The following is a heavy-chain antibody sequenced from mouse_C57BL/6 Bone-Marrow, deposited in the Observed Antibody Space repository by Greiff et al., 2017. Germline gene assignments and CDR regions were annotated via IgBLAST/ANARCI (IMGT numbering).Heavy chain of an antibody. CDR3: ARQIYYDYDYAMDY. CDR1: GFTFSSYG. D-gene: IGHD2-4*01. Sequence: EVKLVESGGDLVKPGGSLKLSCAASGFTFSSYGMSWVRQTPDKRLEWVATISSGGSYTYYPDSVKGRFTISRDNAKNTLYLQMGSLKSEDTAMYYCARQIYYDYDYAMDYWGQGTSVTVSS. V-gene: IGHV5-6*01. J-gene: IGHJ4*01. CDR2: ISSGGSYT.